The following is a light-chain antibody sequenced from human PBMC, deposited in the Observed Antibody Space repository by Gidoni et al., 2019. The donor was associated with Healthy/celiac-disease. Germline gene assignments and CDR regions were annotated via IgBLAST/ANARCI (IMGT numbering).Light chain of an antibody. CDR3: QQYYSTPQLT. CDR1: QSVLYSSNNKNY. J-gene: IGKJ4*01. CDR2: WAS. Sequence: DIVMTQSPDSLAVSLGERATINCKSSQSVLYSSNNKNYLAWYQQKPGQPPKLLIYWASTRESGVPDRFSGSGSGTDFTLTISSLQAEDVADYYCQQYYSTPQLTFGGGTKVEIK. V-gene: IGKV4-1*01.